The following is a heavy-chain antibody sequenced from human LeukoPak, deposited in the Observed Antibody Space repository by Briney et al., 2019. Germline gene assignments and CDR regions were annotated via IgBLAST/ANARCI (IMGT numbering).Heavy chain of an antibody. Sequence: GGSLRLSCAASGFTFSSYSMNWVRQAPGKGLEWVSYISSSSSTIYYADSVKGRFTISRDNAKNSLYLQMNSLRAEDTAVYYCARDLADRVYYYYGMDVWGQGTTVTVSS. CDR1: GFTFSSYS. J-gene: IGHJ6*02. D-gene: IGHD3-22*01. V-gene: IGHV3-48*04. CDR2: ISSSSSTI. CDR3: ARDLADRVYYYYGMDV.